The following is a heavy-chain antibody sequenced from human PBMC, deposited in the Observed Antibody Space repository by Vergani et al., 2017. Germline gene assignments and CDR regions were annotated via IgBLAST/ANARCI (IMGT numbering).Heavy chain of an antibody. V-gene: IGHV5-51*01. J-gene: IGHJ4*02. D-gene: IGHD6-13*01. CDR1: GYSFTSYW. CDR3: ARDGAAAAGKVN. CDR2: IYPGDSET. Sequence: VPLVQSGAEVKKPGESLKISCEGAGYSFTSYWIGWVRQMPGKGLEWMGIIYPGDSETRYSPSCQGQVSISVDKSISAAYLQWSSLQASDTAMYYCARDGAAAAGKVNWGQGTLVTVSS.